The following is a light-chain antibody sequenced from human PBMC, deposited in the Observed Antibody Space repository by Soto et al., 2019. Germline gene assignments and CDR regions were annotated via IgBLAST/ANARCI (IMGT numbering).Light chain of an antibody. Sequence: DIQMTQSPSSLSASVGDRVNITCRPSQSISNYLNWYQQKPGKAPKLLIFGASNLQSAVPSRFSGSGSGTDFTLSISTLQPEDFATYYCQQSYSNLGTFGQGTKLEIK. J-gene: IGKJ2*01. V-gene: IGKV1-39*01. CDR3: QQSYSNLGT. CDR1: QSISNY. CDR2: GAS.